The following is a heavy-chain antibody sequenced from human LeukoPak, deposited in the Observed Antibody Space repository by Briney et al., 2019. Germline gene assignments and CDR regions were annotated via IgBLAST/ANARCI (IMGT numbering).Heavy chain of an antibody. D-gene: IGHD3-3*01. J-gene: IGHJ6*02. Sequence: GASVKVSCKASGGTFSSYAISWVRQAPGQGLEWMGGIIPISGTANYAQKFQGRVTITADESTSTAYMELSSLRSEDTAVYYCARDRGNYDFWSGTKSYYYGMDVWGQGTTVTVSS. CDR1: GGTFSSYA. CDR2: IIPISGTA. CDR3: ARDRGNYDFWSGTKSYYYGMDV. V-gene: IGHV1-69*13.